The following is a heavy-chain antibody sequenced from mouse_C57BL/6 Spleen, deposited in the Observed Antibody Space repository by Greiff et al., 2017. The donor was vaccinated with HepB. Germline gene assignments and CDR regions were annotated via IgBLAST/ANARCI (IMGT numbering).Heavy chain of an antibody. CDR1: GYTFTDYN. D-gene: IGHD2-4*01. V-gene: IGHV1-22*01. J-gene: IGHJ3*01. Sequence: EVQLQQSGPELVKPGASVKMSCKASGYTFTDYNMHWVKQSHGKSLEWIGYINPNNGGTSYNQKFKGKATLTVNKSSSTAYMELRSLTSEDSAVYYCARDIYYDYGWFAYWGQGTLVTVSA. CDR3: ARDIYYDYGWFAY. CDR2: INPNNGGT.